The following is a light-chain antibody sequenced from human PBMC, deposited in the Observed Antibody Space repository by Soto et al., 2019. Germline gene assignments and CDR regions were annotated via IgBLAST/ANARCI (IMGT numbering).Light chain of an antibody. J-gene: IGKJ1*01. V-gene: IGKV1-5*03. CDR1: QSVSSW. CDR3: KQYNTYRT. CDR2: KAS. Sequence: DIQMTQSPSTLSASVGYRFTITCRASQSVSSWLAWYQQKPGKDPTLLIHKASTLQSGVHSRFRGSGSGTDFTLIISSLKPDEFATYFCKQYNTYRTFGQGNKVDI.